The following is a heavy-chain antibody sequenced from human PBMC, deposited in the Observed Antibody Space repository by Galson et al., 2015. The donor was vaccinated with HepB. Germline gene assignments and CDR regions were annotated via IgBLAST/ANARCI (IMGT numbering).Heavy chain of an antibody. CDR2: IWYDGSNK. CDR1: GFTFSSYG. D-gene: IGHD6-19*01. J-gene: IGHJ4*02. V-gene: IGHV3-33*01. CDR3: ASPSSGGDLHSSGWTFDY. Sequence: SLRLSCAASGFTFSSYGMHWVRQAPGKGLEWVAVIWYDGSNKYYADSVKGRFTISRDNSKNTLYLQMNSLRAEDTAVYYCASPSSGGDLHSSGWTFDYWGQGTLVTVSS.